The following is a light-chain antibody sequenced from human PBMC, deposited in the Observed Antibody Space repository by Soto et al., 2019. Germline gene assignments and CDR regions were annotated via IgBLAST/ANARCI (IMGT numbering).Light chain of an antibody. Sequence: QSARTQPPSASVSPGQSVTISCTGTKNDIGVYDFVSWYQHHPGKAPRLIIYEVVQRPSGVPDRFSGSKSGNTASLTVSGLQAADEADYFCKSYAGSNTYVFGSGTKVTXL. CDR1: KNDIGVYDF. CDR2: EVV. V-gene: IGLV2-8*01. J-gene: IGLJ1*01. CDR3: KSYAGSNTYV.